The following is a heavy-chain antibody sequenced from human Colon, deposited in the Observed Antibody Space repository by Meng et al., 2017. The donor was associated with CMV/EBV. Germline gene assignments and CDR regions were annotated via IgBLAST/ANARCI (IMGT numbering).Heavy chain of an antibody. CDR2: INPKDGTT. D-gene: IGHD2-21*01. J-gene: IGHJ4*02. CDR3: ATLPLTYCGIDCFPSY. Sequence: GYSFTDHYIRWVQQAPGGGLEWVGLINPKDGTTRYAEEFQGRVTITADTSSDTAYMDLSSLKSESTAVYYCATLPLTYCGIDCFPSYWGQGTLVTVSS. CDR1: GYSFTDHY. V-gene: IGHV1-69-2*01.